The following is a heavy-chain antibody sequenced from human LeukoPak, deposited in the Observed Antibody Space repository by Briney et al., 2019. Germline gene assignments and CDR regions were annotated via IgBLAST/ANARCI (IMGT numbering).Heavy chain of an antibody. CDR3: AAFFTTGTTAWFDP. Sequence: PSETLSLTCTVSGGSISSYYWSWIRQPPGKGLEWIGYIYYSGSTNYNPSLKSRVTISVDKSKNQFSLKLSSVTAADTAVYYCAAFFTTGTTAWFDPWGQGTLVTVSS. J-gene: IGHJ5*02. V-gene: IGHV4-59*12. CDR1: GGSISSYY. CDR2: IYYSGST. D-gene: IGHD1-1*01.